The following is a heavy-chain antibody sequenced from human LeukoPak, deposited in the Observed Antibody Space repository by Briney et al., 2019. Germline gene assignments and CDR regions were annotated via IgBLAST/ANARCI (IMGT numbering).Heavy chain of an antibody. D-gene: IGHD3-22*01. Sequence: PSETLSLTCAVYGVSFSGYYWSWIRQPPGKGLERIGEINHSRSTNSNPPLKSKITITVETYKNKFPLKLSLVTVAAAAAYYCARRRIFMIVVVSRRQNWFDPWGQGNVDSV. J-gene: IGHJ5*02. CDR3: ARRRIFMIVVVSRRQNWFDP. V-gene: IGHV4-34*01. CDR2: INHSRST. CDR1: GVSFSGYY.